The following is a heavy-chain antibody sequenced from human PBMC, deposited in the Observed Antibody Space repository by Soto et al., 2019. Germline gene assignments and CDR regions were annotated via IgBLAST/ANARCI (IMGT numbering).Heavy chain of an antibody. D-gene: IGHD3-16*01. Sequence: ASVKVSCKASGYTFTNYGISWVRQATGQGLEWMGWMNPNSGNTGYAQKFQGRVTMTRNTSISTAYMELSSLRSEDTAVYYCARVLGFTRYNWFDPWGQGTLVTVSS. CDR1: GYTFTNYG. J-gene: IGHJ5*02. CDR2: MNPNSGNT. V-gene: IGHV1-8*02. CDR3: ARVLGFTRYNWFDP.